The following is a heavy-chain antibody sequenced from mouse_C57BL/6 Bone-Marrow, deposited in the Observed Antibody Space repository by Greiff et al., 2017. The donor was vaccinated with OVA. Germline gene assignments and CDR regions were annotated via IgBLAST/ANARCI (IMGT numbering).Heavy chain of an antibody. D-gene: IGHD2-4*01. CDR3: ARLFYDYDEDWFAY. CDR1: GYTFTDYN. CDR2: INPNNGGT. V-gene: IGHV1-18*01. J-gene: IGHJ3*01. Sequence: EVKLQESGPELVKPGASVKIPCKASGYTFTDYNMDWVKQSHGKSLEWIGDINPNNGGTIYNQKFKGKATLTVDKSSSTAYMELRSLTSEDTAVYYCARLFYDYDEDWFAYWGQGTLVTVSA.